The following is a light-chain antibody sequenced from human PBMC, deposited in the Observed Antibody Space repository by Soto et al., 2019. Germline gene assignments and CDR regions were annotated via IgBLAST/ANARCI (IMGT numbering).Light chain of an antibody. Sequence: QSALTQPPSASGSPGQSVTISCTGTSSDVGGYNYVSWYQQHPGKAPKLMIYEVSKRPSGVPDRFSGSKSGNTASLTVSGLQAEDEADYYCSSYAGINNLWVFGGGTKFTVL. CDR2: EVS. CDR3: SSYAGINNLWV. V-gene: IGLV2-8*01. J-gene: IGLJ2*01. CDR1: SSDVGGYNY.